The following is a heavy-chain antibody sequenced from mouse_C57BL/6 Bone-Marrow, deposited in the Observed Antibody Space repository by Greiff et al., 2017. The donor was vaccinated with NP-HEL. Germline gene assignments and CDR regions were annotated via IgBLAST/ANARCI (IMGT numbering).Heavy chain of an antibody. V-gene: IGHV1-69*01. J-gene: IGHJ4*01. CDR3: ARDVESPYYYAMDY. CDR2: IDPSDSYT. CDR1: GYTFTSYW. Sequence: QVQLQQPGAELVMPGASVKLSCKASGYTFTSYWMHWVKQRPGQGLEWIGEIDPSDSYTNYNQKFKGKSTLTVDKSSSTAYMQLSSLTSEDSAVYSCARDVESPYYYAMDYWGQGTSVTVSS.